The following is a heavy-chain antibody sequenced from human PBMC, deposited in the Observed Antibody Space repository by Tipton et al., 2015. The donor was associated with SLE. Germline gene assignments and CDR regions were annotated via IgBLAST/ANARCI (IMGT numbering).Heavy chain of an antibody. D-gene: IGHD7-27*01. Sequence: TLSLTCSISGSSITSSSHYWGWIRQPPGKGLEWIGSIYYTGTTYYNPSIKSRVTISVETSKPHFSLKMSPLTAADTAMYYCARLSSGTGDFEHWGQGTLVVVSS. CDR1: GSSITSSSHY. CDR2: IYYTGTT. CDR3: ARLSSGTGDFEH. V-gene: IGHV4-39*01. J-gene: IGHJ4*02.